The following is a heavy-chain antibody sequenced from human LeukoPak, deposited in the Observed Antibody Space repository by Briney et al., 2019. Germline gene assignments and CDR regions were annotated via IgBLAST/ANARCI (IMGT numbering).Heavy chain of an antibody. J-gene: IGHJ3*02. CDR1: GYTFTSYA. CDR3: ARVGVLLWFGELLYAGEDAFDI. V-gene: IGHV7-4-1*02. D-gene: IGHD3-10*01. Sequence: GASVKVSCKASGYTFTSYAMNWVRQAPGQGLEWMGWINTNTGNPTYVQGFTGRFAFSLDTSVSTAYLQISSLKAEDTAVYYCARVGVLLWFGELLYAGEDAFDIWGQGTMVTVSS. CDR2: INTNTGNP.